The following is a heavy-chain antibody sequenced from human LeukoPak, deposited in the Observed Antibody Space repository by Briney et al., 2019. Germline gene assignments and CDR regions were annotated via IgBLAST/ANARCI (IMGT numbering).Heavy chain of an antibody. CDR3: ARGRNTLYYFDY. Sequence: GGSLRLSCTASGFTFSNYDLNWVRQAPGKGLEWVSYIGSSGTTINYADSVKGRFTISRDIAENSLYLQMNSLRADDTAVYYCARGRNTLYYFDYWGQGTLVTVSS. D-gene: IGHD1/OR15-1a*01. CDR2: IGSSGTTI. CDR1: GFTFSNYD. V-gene: IGHV3-48*03. J-gene: IGHJ4*02.